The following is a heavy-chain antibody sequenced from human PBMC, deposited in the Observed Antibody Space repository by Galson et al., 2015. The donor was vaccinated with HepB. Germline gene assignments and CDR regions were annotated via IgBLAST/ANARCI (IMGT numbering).Heavy chain of an antibody. V-gene: IGHV3-48*04. CDR3: ARDPPSIAAGALGY. CDR2: ISSSSSSI. Sequence: SLRLSCAASGFTFSRYAMNWVRQAPGKGLEWVSYISSSSSSIYYADSVKGRFTISRDNSKNSLYLQMNGLRAEDTAVYYCARDPPSIAAGALGYWGQGTLVTVAP. CDR1: GFTFSRYA. D-gene: IGHD6-13*01. J-gene: IGHJ4*02.